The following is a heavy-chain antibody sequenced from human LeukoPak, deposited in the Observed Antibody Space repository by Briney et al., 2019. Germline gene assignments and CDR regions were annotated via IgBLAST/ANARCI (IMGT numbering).Heavy chain of an antibody. V-gene: IGHV3-66*01. CDR1: GFTLSSYT. Sequence: GGSLRLSCAASGFTLSSYTMNWVRQAPGKGLEWVSVIYSGGSTDYADSVKGRFTISRDNSKNTLYLQMNSLRAEDTAVYYCARDPLTHDAFDIWGQGTMVTVSS. J-gene: IGHJ3*02. CDR2: IYSGGST. CDR3: ARDPLTHDAFDI.